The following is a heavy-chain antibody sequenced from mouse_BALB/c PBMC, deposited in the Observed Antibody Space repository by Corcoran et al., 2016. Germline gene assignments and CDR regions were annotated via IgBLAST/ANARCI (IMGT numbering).Heavy chain of an antibody. V-gene: IGHV9-3-1*01. D-gene: IGHD1-1*01. CDR3: ARQGRRYAPYYFVY. Sequence: QIQLVQSGPELKKPGETVKISCKASGYTFTNYGMNWVKQAPGKGLKWMGWINTYTGEPTYADDFKGRFAFSLETSASTAYLQINNLKNEDTATYCCARQGRRYAPYYFVYWGQGTTLTVSS. CDR1: GYTFTNYG. J-gene: IGHJ2*01. CDR2: INTYTGEP.